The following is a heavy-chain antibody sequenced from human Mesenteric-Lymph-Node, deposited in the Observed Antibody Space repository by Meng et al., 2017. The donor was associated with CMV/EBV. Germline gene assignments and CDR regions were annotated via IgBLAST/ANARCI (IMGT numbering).Heavy chain of an antibody. CDR2: ISYDGSNK. J-gene: IGHJ6*02. V-gene: IGHV3-30*04. CDR3: AKDGPPLVEVYGMDV. Sequence: GGSLRLSCAASGFTFSSYAMHWVRQAPGKGLEWVAVISYDGSNKYYADSVKGRFTIPRDNSKNTLYLQMNSLRAEDTAVYYCAKDGPPLVEVYGMDVWGQGTTVTVSS. CDR1: GFTFSSYA. D-gene: IGHD2-21*01.